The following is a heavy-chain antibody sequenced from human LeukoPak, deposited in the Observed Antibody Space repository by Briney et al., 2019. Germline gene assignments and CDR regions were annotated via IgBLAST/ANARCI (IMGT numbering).Heavy chain of an antibody. Sequence: SETLSLTCTVSGGSISSYYWSWIRKPPGKGLEWIGYIYYSGSTNYNPSLKSRVTISVDTSKNQFSLKLSSVTAADTAVYYCSRLSYGDYVDYWGQGTLVTVSS. V-gene: IGHV4-59*01. CDR1: GGSISSYY. CDR2: IYYSGST. CDR3: SRLSYGDYVDY. D-gene: IGHD4-17*01. J-gene: IGHJ4*02.